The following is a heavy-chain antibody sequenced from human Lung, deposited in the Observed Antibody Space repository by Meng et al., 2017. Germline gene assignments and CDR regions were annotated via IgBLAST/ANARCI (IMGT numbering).Heavy chain of an antibody. V-gene: IGHV4-34*01. CDR3: ARGPTTMAHDFDY. CDR1: GGSFSDYY. D-gene: IGHD4-11*01. CDR2: INHSGST. J-gene: IGHJ4*02. Sequence: QGQLRHGGAGPLNHSETLSLTCVGFGGSFSDYYWSWIRQPPGKGLEWIGEINHSGSTNYNPSLESRATISVDTSQNNLSLKLSSVTAADSAVYYCARGPTTMAHDFDYWGQGTLVTVSS.